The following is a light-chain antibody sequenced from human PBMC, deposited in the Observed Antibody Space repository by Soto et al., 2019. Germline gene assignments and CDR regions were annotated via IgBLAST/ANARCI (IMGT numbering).Light chain of an antibody. CDR3: QQRSDWPPIT. J-gene: IGKJ5*01. CDR1: QSVGDY. V-gene: IGKV3-11*01. Sequence: TVLTQSPATLSLSPGERGTLSCRASQSVGDYLAWYQQKPGQAPRLLIYDASNRAAGVPYRFRGSGSGTDFTLTISSVEPEDFGVYYCQQRSDWPPITFGQGTRLEIK. CDR2: DAS.